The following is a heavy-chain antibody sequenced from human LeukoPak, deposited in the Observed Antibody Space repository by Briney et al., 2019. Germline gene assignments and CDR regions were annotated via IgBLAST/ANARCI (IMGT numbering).Heavy chain of an antibody. CDR1: GGSISSGSYY. Sequence: PSETLSLTCTVSGGSISSGSYYWSWIRQPAGKGLEWIGRIYTSGSTNYNPSLKSRVTISVDTSKNQFSLKLSSVTAADTAVYYCARGVLGSSGWYEYAFDIWGQGTMVTVSS. J-gene: IGHJ3*02. D-gene: IGHD6-19*01. CDR2: IYTSGST. CDR3: ARGVLGSSGWYEYAFDI. V-gene: IGHV4-61*02.